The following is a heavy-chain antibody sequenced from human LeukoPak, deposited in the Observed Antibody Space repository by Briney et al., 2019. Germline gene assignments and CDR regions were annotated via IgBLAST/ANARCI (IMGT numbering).Heavy chain of an antibody. D-gene: IGHD3-9*01. CDR2: ISAYNGNT. V-gene: IGHV1-18*01. Sequence: ASVKVSCKASGYTFTSYGISWVRQAPGQGLEWMGWISAYNGNTNYAQKFQGRVTMTTDTSTSTAYMELRSLRSDDTAVYYCARDVYYDILTGYGMDVWGQGTTVTVSS. CDR3: ARDVYYDILTGYGMDV. CDR1: GYTFTSYG. J-gene: IGHJ6*02.